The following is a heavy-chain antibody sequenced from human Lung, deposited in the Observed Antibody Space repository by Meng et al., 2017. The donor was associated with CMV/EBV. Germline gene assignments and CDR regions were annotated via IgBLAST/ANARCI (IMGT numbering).Heavy chain of an antibody. Sequence: VSGGPISSSNWWSWVRQPPGKGLEWIGEIYHSGSTNYNPSLKSRVTISVDKSKNQFSLKLSSVTAADTAVYYCARAAGGYVVDYFDYWGQGTLVTVSS. CDR3: ARAAGGYVVDYFDY. CDR1: GGPISSSNW. V-gene: IGHV4-4*02. CDR2: IYHSGST. D-gene: IGHD5-12*01. J-gene: IGHJ4*02.